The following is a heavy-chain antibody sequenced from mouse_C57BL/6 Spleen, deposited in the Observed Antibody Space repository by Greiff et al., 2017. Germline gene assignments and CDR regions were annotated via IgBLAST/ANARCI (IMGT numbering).Heavy chain of an antibody. CDR3: ARENYGSSPWAMDY. V-gene: IGHV1-52*01. CDR2: IDPSDSET. J-gene: IGHJ4*01. CDR1: GYTFTSYW. Sequence: VQLQQPGAELVRPGSSVKLSCKASGYTFTSYWMHWVKQRPIQGLEWIGNIDPSDSETHYNQKFKDKATLTVDKSSSTAYMQLSSLTSEDSAVXYCARENYGSSPWAMDYWGQGTSVTVSS. D-gene: IGHD1-1*01.